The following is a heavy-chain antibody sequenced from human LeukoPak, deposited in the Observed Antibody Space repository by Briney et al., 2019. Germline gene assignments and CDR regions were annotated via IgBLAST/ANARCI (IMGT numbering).Heavy chain of an antibody. CDR1: GFTFDDYA. Sequence: GRSLRLSCAASGFTFDDYAMHWVRQAPGKGLEWVSGISWNSGSIGYADSVKGRFTISRDNAKNSLYLQMNSLRAEDTALYYCAKDGLIVDIVATIGGYFDYWGQGTLVTVSS. CDR2: ISWNSGSI. CDR3: AKDGLIVDIVATIGGYFDY. J-gene: IGHJ4*02. D-gene: IGHD5-12*01. V-gene: IGHV3-9*01.